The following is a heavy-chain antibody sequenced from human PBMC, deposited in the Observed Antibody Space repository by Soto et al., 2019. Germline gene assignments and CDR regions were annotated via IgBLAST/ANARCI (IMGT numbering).Heavy chain of an antibody. V-gene: IGHV3-23*01. D-gene: IGHD6-13*01. CDR1: GFTFSSYA. Sequence: GGSLRLSCGASGFTFSSYAMSWVRQAPGKGLECVSGISGGGSTTYYADSVKGRFTISRDNSKNTLYLQVNSLRAEDTAVYYCARDQAAGGTISRYFQDWGQGTLVTVSS. J-gene: IGHJ1*01. CDR3: ARDQAAGGTISRYFQD. CDR2: ISGGGSTT.